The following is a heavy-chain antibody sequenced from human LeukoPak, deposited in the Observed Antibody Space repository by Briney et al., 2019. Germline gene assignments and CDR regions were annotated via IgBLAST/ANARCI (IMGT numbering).Heavy chain of an antibody. CDR2: IYSGGST. D-gene: IGHD5-24*01. CDR3: ARGQGLQLKSGSDY. J-gene: IGHJ4*02. CDR1: GFTVSSNY. V-gene: IGHV3-66*01. Sequence: GGSLRLSCAASGFTVSSNYMNWVRQAPGKGLEWVSVIYSGGSTYYADSVKGRFTISRDNSKNTLYLQMNSLRAEDTAVYYCARGQGLQLKSGSDYWGQGTLVTVSS.